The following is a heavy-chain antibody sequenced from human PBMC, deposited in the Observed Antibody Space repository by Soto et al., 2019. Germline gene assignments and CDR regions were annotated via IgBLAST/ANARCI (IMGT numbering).Heavy chain of an antibody. J-gene: IGHJ5*02. CDR3: ARDSTAMYYNWFDP. D-gene: IGHD5-18*01. CDR2: SMPIFGTA. V-gene: IGHV1-69*01. CDR1: GGTFSSYA. Sequence: QVQLVQSGAEVKKPGSSVKVSCKASGGTFSSYAVSWVRQAPGQGLEWMGGSMPIFGTANYAQKFQGRVTITEDEPTSTAYMELSSLRSEDTDVYYCARDSTAMYYNWFDPWGQGTLVTVSS.